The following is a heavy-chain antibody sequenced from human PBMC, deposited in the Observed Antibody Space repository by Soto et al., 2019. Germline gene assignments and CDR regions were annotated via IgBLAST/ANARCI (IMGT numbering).Heavy chain of an antibody. J-gene: IGHJ4*02. Sequence: EVQLVESGGGLVKPGWSLRLSCAASGFTFTRYSMNWVRQATGTGLEWVSSISSTTNYIYYGDSMKGRFTISRDNAKNSRYLDMNSLRAEDTAVYYCARESEDLTAKFDYWGQGTLVTVSS. V-gene: IGHV3-21*06. CDR1: GFTFTRYS. CDR3: ARESEDLTAKFDY. CDR2: ISSTTNYI.